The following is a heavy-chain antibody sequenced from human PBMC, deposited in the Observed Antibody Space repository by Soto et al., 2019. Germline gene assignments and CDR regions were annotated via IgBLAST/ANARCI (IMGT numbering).Heavy chain of an antibody. V-gene: IGHV1-46*01. CDR2: ISAGGGYP. CDR3: ARGARYDFWSGYYASFDY. D-gene: IGHD3-3*01. CDR1: GYIFSNYY. J-gene: IGHJ4*02. Sequence: EASVKVSCKASGYIFSNYYMHWVRQAPGQGLEWMGTISAGGGYPTYAQRFQGRVTMTRDTSTSTVSMELSSLRYEDTALYYCARGARYDFWSGYYASFDYWGQGSQVNVS.